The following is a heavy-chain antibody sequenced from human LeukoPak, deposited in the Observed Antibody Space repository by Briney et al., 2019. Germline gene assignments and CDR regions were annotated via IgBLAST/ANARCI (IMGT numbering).Heavy chain of an antibody. V-gene: IGHV4-34*01. D-gene: IGHD4-17*01. CDR1: GGSFSGYY. J-gene: IGHJ4*02. CDR2: INHSGST. CDR3: ARGGDQYGVDFDY. Sequence: SETPSLTCAVYGGSFSGYYWSWIRQPPGKGLEWIGEINHSGSTNYNPSLKSRVTISVDTSRNQFSLKLSSVTAADTAVYYCARGGDQYGVDFDYWGQGTLVTVSS.